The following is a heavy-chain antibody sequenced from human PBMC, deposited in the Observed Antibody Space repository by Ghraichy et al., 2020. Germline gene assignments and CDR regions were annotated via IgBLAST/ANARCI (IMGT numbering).Heavy chain of an antibody. Sequence: ASVKVSCKASGYTFTGYYMHWVRQAPGQGLEWMGWINPNSGGTNYAQKFQGWVTMTRDTSISTAYMELSRLRSDDTAVYYCARDLSRIAAAGTLGYWGQGTLVTVSS. CDR2: INPNSGGT. CDR3: ARDLSRIAAAGTLGY. CDR1: GYTFTGYY. D-gene: IGHD6-13*01. J-gene: IGHJ4*02. V-gene: IGHV1-2*04.